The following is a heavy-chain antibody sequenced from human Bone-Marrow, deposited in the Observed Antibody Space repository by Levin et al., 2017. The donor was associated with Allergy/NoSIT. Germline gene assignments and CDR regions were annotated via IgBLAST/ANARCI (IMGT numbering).Heavy chain of an antibody. CDR2: ISSTGTTI. CDR3: ARLFGFCSGGTCD. D-gene: IGHD2-8*02. V-gene: IGHV3-48*03. J-gene: IGHJ4*02. Sequence: PGGSLRLSCSASGVTLGIYAMNWVRQAPGKGLEWVSYISSTGTTIHYADSVKGRFTVSRDNAKNSLYLQLNSLREEDTGTYYCARLFGFCSGGTCDWGQGTLVAVSS. CDR1: GVTLGIYA.